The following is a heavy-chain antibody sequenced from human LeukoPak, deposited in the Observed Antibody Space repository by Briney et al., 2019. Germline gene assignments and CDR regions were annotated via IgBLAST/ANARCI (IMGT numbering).Heavy chain of an antibody. D-gene: IGHD2-2*01. CDR1: GFTFSNAW. CDR3: TTDDATIRY. CDR2: IKRKADGGTT. J-gene: IGHJ4*02. V-gene: IGHV3-15*01. Sequence: GGSLRLSCAASGFTFSNAWMSWVRQALGKGLEWVGRIKRKADGGTTDYAAPVKGRFTISRDDSKNTLYLQMNSLKTEDTAVYYCTTDDATIRYWGQGTLVTVSS.